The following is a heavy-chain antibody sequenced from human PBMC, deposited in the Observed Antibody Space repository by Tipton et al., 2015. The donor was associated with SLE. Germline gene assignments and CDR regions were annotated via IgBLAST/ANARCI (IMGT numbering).Heavy chain of an antibody. Sequence: SLRLSCAASGFSFSNYWMHWVRQAPGKGLVWVSRSNSDGGRTSYADSVKGRFTISKDNAKNTVYLQVNSLRAEDTAVYYCVRGWMSGAVLVPSLMHVWGKGTAVTVSS. V-gene: IGHV3-74*01. CDR3: VRGWMSGAVLVPSLMHV. J-gene: IGHJ6*03. CDR2: SNSDGGRT. CDR1: GFSFSNYW. D-gene: IGHD2-2*03.